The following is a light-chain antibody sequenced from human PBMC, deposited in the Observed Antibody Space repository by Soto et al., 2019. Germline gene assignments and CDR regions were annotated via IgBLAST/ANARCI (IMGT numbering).Light chain of an antibody. Sequence: EIVLTQSPATLSLSPGDRATLSCRASQSVSSNYVAWYQQKPGQAPRLLTHASSSRATGIPDRFSGRGFGTDFTLVISRLEPEDFAVYYCQQYGSSPFTFGQGTKLEIK. J-gene: IGKJ2*01. CDR3: QQYGSSPFT. CDR1: QSVSSNY. V-gene: IGKV3-20*01. CDR2: ASS.